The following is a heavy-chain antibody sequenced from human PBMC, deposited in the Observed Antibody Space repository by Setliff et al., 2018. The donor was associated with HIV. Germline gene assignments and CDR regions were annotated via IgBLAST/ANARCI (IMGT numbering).Heavy chain of an antibody. J-gene: IGHJ3*02. Sequence: ASVKVSCKASGYTFTGYYMHWVRQAPGQGLEWMGIINPSGGSTYYAQKFQGRVTMPWDTSTSTVYMELSSLRSEDTAVYYCARAPYYDRSGYPGANDAFDIWGQGTMVTVSS. V-gene: IGHV1-46*01. CDR3: ARAPYYDRSGYPGANDAFDI. CDR2: INPSGGST. D-gene: IGHD3-22*01. CDR1: GYTFTGYY.